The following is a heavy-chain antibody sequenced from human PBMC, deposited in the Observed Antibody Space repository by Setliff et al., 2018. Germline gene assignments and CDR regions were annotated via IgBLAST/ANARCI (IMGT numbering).Heavy chain of an antibody. V-gene: IGHV4-39*07. CDR3: ARARSIAAADTFDY. D-gene: IGHD6-13*01. CDR1: DVSIIDTNNH. Sequence: SETLSLTCTVSDVSIIDTNNHWAWIRQAPGRGLEWIGSVYHHGSSYYNPSLKSRVTILVDTSRNQFSLEVTSVTASDTAVYYCARARSIAAADTFDYWGQGTLVTVS. CDR2: VYHHGSS. J-gene: IGHJ4*01.